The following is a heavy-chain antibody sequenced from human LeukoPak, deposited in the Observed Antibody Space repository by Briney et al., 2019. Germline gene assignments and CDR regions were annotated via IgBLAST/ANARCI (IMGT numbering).Heavy chain of an antibody. V-gene: IGHV4-34*01. CDR3: ARQDYKYNWFDP. CDR1: GGSFSGYY. Sequence: SETLSLTCAVYGGSFSGYYWSWIRQPPGKGLEWIGEINHSGSTNYNPSLKSRVTISVDTSKNQFSLKLSSVTAADTAVYYCARQDYKYNWFDPWGQGTLVTVSS. D-gene: IGHD4-11*01. CDR2: INHSGST. J-gene: IGHJ5*02.